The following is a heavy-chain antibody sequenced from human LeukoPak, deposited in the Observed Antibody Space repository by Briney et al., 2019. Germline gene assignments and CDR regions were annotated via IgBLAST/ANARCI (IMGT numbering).Heavy chain of an antibody. CDR2: ISSSGDTI. CDR1: GFTFSSCE. V-gene: IGHV3-48*03. D-gene: IGHD1-1*01. Sequence: PGGSLRLSCAASGFTFSSCEMNWVRQAPGKGLEWVSYISSSGDTIYYADSVRGRFTISRDNAKNSLYLQMNSLRAEDTAVYFCAREGTGRYYYYYYIDVWGKGTTVTISS. CDR3: AREGTGRYYYYYYIDV. J-gene: IGHJ6*03.